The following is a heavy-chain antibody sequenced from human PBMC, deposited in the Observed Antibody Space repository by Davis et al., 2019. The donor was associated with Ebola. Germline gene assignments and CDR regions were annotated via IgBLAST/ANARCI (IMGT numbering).Heavy chain of an antibody. D-gene: IGHD2-2*01. CDR3: AKEIRDCSSTSCFDPYYYYGMDV. CDR2: ISWNSGSI. J-gene: IGHJ6*02. CDR1: GFTFDDYA. Sequence: GGSLRLSCAASGFTFDDYAMHWVRQAPGKGLEWVSGISWNSGSIGYADSVKGRFTISRDNAKNSLYLQMNSLRAEDTALYYCAKEIRDCSSTSCFDPYYYYGMDVWGQGATVTVSS. V-gene: IGHV3-9*01.